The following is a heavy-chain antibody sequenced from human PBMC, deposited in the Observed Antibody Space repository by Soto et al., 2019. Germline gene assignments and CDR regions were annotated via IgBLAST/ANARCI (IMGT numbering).Heavy chain of an antibody. D-gene: IGHD6-19*01. V-gene: IGHV4-39*01. Sequence: PSETLSLTCTVSGGSISSSSYYWGWIRQPPGKGLEWIGSIYYSGSTYYNPSLKSRVTISVDTSKNQFSLKLSSVTAADTAVYYCVGWLVRGVHFDYWGQGTLVTVSS. J-gene: IGHJ4*02. CDR3: VGWLVRGVHFDY. CDR2: IYYSGST. CDR1: GGSISSSSYY.